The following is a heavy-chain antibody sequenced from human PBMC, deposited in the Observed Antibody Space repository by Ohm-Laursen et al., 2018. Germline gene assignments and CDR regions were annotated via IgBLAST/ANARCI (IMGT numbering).Heavy chain of an antibody. V-gene: IGHV3-21*01. CDR1: GFTFSSYS. D-gene: IGHD3-16*01. Sequence: GSLRLSCSASGFTFSSYSINWVRQAPGKGLEWVSSISSSSSYIYYADSVKGRFTISRDDAKNSLYLQMSSLRAEDTAVYYCARFGVNHGMDVWGQGTTVTVSS. J-gene: IGHJ6*02. CDR2: ISSSSSYI. CDR3: ARFGVNHGMDV.